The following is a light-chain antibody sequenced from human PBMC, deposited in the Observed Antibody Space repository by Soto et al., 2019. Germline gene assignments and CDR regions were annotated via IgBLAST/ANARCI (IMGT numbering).Light chain of an antibody. V-gene: IGLV1-51*02. J-gene: IGLJ2*01. Sequence: QSVLTLPPSVSAAPGQKVTISCSGSSSNIGNNYVSWYQQLPGTAPKLLIYENNKRPSEIPDRFSGSKSGTSATLDITGLQTGDEADYYCATWDNSLSAVVFGGGTKLTVL. CDR1: SSNIGNNY. CDR3: ATWDNSLSAVV. CDR2: ENN.